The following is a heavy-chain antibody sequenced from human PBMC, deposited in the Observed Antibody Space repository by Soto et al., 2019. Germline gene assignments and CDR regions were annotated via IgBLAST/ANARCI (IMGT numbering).Heavy chain of an antibody. CDR2: ISSSSTYI. V-gene: IGHV3-21*01. CDR1: GFSFSTYG. CDR3: ARCWDVAVVPAAPNYTPYYGLDV. J-gene: IGHJ6*02. Sequence: GGSLRLSGAASGFSFSTYGINWVRQAPWKGLEWLSSISSSSTYIYYADSVRGRFTISRDNAKNSVFLQMNRLRAEDTAVDYCARCWDVAVVPAAPNYTPYYGLDVWGQGATVTVSS. D-gene: IGHD2-2*01.